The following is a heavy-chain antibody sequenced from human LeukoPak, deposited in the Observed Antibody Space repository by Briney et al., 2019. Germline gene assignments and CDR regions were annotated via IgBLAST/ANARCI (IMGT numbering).Heavy chain of an antibody. CDR3: ARGGTGDILTGYFGYYYMDV. Sequence: PGGSLRLSCAASGFTVSSNYMSWVRQAPGKGLEWVSVIYSGGSTYYADSVKGRFTISRDNSKNTLYLQMNSLRAEDTAVYYCARGGTGDILTGYFGYYYMDVWAKGPRSPSP. V-gene: IGHV3-66*01. CDR2: IYSGGST. D-gene: IGHD3-9*01. CDR1: GFTVSSNY. J-gene: IGHJ6*03.